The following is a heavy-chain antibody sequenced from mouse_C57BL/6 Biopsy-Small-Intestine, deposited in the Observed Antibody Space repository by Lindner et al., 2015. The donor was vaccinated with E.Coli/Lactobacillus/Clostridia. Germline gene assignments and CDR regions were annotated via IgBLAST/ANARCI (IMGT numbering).Heavy chain of an antibody. D-gene: IGHD3-3*01. Sequence: VQLQESGGGLVRPGGSLKLSCAASGFTFSDYGMHWVRQAPEKGLKWVAYISSGSSTIYYADTVKGRFTISRDNAKNTLFLQMTSPRSEDTAMYYCANRGRDYYAMDYWGQGTSVTVSS. J-gene: IGHJ4*01. CDR2: ISSGSSTI. V-gene: IGHV5-17*01. CDR1: GFTFSDYG. CDR3: ANRGRDYYAMDY.